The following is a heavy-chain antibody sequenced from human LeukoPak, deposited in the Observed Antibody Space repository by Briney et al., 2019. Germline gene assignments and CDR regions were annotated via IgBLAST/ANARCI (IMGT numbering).Heavy chain of an antibody. CDR3: AKILRESMDWLDL. CDR2: ISDDGKKK. D-gene: IGHD6-6*01. J-gene: IGHJ5*02. V-gene: IGHV3-30*18. CDR1: GFTFTSYG. Sequence: GRSLRLSCAASGFTFTSYGMHWVRQAPGKELEWVALISDDGKKKVYADPVKGRFTISRDNSKKTLYLQMNSLRPEDTAVYYSAKILRESMDWLDLWGQGTRVTVSS.